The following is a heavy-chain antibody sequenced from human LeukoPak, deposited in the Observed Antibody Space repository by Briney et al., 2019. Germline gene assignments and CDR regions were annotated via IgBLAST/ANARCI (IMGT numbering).Heavy chain of an antibody. Sequence: ASVKVSCKASGGTFSSYAISWVRQAPGQGLEWVGGIIPIFGTANYAQKFQGRVTITTDESTSTAYMELSSLRSEDTAVYYCARDGIAAAGRTQGWFDPWGQGTLVTVSS. CDR2: IIPIFGTA. V-gene: IGHV1-69*05. J-gene: IGHJ5*02. CDR3: ARDGIAAAGRTQGWFDP. CDR1: GGTFSSYA. D-gene: IGHD6-13*01.